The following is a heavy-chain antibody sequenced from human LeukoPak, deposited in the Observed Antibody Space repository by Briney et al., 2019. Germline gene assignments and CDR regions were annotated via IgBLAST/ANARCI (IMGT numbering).Heavy chain of an antibody. D-gene: IGHD3-10*01. Sequence: GASVKVSCKASGYTFTGYYMHWVRQAPGQGLEWMGWINPNSGGTNYAQKFQGRVTMTRDTSISTAYMELSRLRSDDTAVYYCARDLSGGVIRGVSPSDYWGQGTLVTVSS. CDR3: ARDLSGGVIRGVSPSDY. J-gene: IGHJ4*02. CDR1: GYTFTGYY. CDR2: INPNSGGT. V-gene: IGHV1-2*02.